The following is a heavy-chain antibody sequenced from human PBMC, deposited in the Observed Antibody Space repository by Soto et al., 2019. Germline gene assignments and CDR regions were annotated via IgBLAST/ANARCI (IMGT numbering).Heavy chain of an antibody. CDR1: GFTFNTYG. Sequence: QVQLVESGGGVVQPGRSLGLSCAASGFTFNTYGMHWVRQAPGKGLEWVAAISYDGINKYYVDSVKGRFTISRDNSKNTLYVQMNSPRRGDTALYYCPRRTQPTRAIHWHFYLWGRGILVTVSS. V-gene: IGHV3-30*03. CDR3: PRRTQPTRAIHWHFYL. J-gene: IGHJ2*01. CDR2: ISYDGINK. D-gene: IGHD1-26*01.